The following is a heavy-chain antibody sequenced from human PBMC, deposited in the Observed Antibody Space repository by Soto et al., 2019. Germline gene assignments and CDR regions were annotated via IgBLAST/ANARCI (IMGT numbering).Heavy chain of an antibody. CDR1: GFTFSSYA. CDR3: AKDRDSSGYYYRNY. V-gene: IGHV3-30-3*01. J-gene: IGHJ4*02. CDR2: ISYDGSNK. Sequence: PGGSLRLSCAASGFTFSSYAMHWVRQAPGKGLEWVAVISYDGSNKYYADSVKGRFTISRDNSKNTLYLQINSLRAEDTDVYYCAKDRDSSGYYYRNYWGQGTLVTVSS. D-gene: IGHD3-22*01.